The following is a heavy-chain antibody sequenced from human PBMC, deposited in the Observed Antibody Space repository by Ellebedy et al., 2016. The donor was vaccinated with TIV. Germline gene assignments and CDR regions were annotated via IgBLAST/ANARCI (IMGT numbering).Heavy chain of an antibody. CDR2: VSGSGAGT. J-gene: IGHJ4*02. CDR3: AKEEKYYDILPGSLDY. Sequence: PGGSLRLSCVASGFTFSSYAMSWVRQTAGKGLEWISGVSGSGAGTFYADSVKGRFTISRDNSRNTLSLQMNSLRAEDTAIYYCAKEEKYYDILPGSLDYWGQGTLVTVSS. D-gene: IGHD3-9*01. V-gene: IGHV3-23*01. CDR1: GFTFSSYA.